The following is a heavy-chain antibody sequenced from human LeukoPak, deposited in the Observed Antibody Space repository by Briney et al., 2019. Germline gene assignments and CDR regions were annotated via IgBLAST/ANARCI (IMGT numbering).Heavy chain of an antibody. D-gene: IGHD1-26*01. CDR3: ARTEVGANDYFDY. CDR2: ISSSSSHI. Sequence: TGGSLRLSCAASGFTFSSYSMNWVRQAPGKGLEWVSSISSSSSHIYYADSVKGRFTISRDNAKNSLYLQMNSLRAEDTAVYYCARTEVGANDYFDYWGQGTLVTVSS. V-gene: IGHV3-21*01. J-gene: IGHJ4*02. CDR1: GFTFSSYS.